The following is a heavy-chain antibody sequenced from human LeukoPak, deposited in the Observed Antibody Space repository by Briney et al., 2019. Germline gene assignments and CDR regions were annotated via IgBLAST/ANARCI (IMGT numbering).Heavy chain of an antibody. J-gene: IGHJ5*02. D-gene: IGHD3-10*01. CDR1: GGSFSGYY. CDR2: INHSGST. Sequence: SETLSLTCAVYGGSFSGYYWSWIRQPPGKGLEWIGEINHSGSTNYNPSLKSRVTISVDTSKNQFSLKLSSVTAADTAVYYCARSVVRGVIRNRNWFDPWGQGTLVTVSS. V-gene: IGHV4-34*01. CDR3: ARSVVRGVIRNRNWFDP.